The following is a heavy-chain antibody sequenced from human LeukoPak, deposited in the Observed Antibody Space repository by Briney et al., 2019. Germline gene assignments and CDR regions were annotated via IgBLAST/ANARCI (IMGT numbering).Heavy chain of an antibody. CDR2: NYHSGST. CDR3: ARDSPPGPFPIPGTIDL. CDR1: GYSISSGYY. Sequence: PSETLSLTCAVSGYSISSGYYWGWIRQPPGKGLEWIGSNYHSGSTYYNPSLKSRVTISVDTSKNQFSLKLSSVTAADTAVYYCARDSPPGPFPIPGTIDLWGRGTLVTVSS. V-gene: IGHV4-38-2*02. D-gene: IGHD1-1*01. J-gene: IGHJ2*01.